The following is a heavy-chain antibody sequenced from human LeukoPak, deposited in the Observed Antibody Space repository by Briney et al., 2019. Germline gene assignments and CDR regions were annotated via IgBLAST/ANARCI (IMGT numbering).Heavy chain of an antibody. Sequence: GGSLRLSCVASGIAVSTDYITWVRQAPGKGLEWVSIIYSEGSTYCADSVKGRFTISRDISKNTVTLQMNSLRAEDTAVYYCARDRFNGMDVWGQGTTVTVSS. D-gene: IGHD3-3*01. CDR3: ARDRFNGMDV. CDR2: IYSEGST. CDR1: GIAVSTDY. V-gene: IGHV3-66*01. J-gene: IGHJ6*02.